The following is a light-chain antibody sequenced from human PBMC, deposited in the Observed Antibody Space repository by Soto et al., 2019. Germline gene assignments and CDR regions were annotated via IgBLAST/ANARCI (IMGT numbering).Light chain of an antibody. CDR1: QSVSRNY. J-gene: IGKJ4*01. CDR2: GAS. Sequence: EMVLTQSPGTLSLSPGERATLSCRASQSVSRNYLAWYQQKLGQAPRLLIFGASSRATGIPDRFSGSGSGTDFTLTISRLEPEDFAVYYCQQYGISLTFGGGTKVEIK. V-gene: IGKV3-20*01. CDR3: QQYGISLT.